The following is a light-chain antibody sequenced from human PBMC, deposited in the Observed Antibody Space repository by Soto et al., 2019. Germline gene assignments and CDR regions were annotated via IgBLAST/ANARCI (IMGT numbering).Light chain of an antibody. V-gene: IGKV3-20*01. CDR3: QHFGASPPGS. CDR1: HSFSSSL. J-gene: IGKJ4*01. CDR2: GTS. Sequence: EIVVSQSPGTLSSSPGERITLSCRASHSFSSSLLAWDQQKPGQSPRLLIYGTSTRATGIPDRFSGSGSSTDFTLTISILEPEDFAVYYCQHFGASPPGSFGGGTRVQIK.